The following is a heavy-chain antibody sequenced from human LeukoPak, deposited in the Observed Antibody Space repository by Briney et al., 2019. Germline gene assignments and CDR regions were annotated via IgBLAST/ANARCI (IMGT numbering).Heavy chain of an antibody. CDR3: ARDVRFGELSWSVFDY. Sequence: TSETLSLTCTVSGGSISSYYWSWIRQPAGKGLEWIGRIYTSGSTNYNPSLKSRVTMSVDTSKNQFSLKLSSVTAADTAVYYCARDVRFGELSWSVFDYWGREPWSPSPQ. CDR1: GGSISSYY. D-gene: IGHD3-10*01. J-gene: IGHJ4*02. V-gene: IGHV4-4*07. CDR2: IYTSGST.